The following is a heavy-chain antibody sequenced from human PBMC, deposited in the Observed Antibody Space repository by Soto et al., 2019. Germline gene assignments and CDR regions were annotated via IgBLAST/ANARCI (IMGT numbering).Heavy chain of an antibody. CDR1: GGPFSSYA. CDR2: ITPMFGAP. CDR3: ARVSTGRWFEP. J-gene: IGHJ5*02. V-gene: IGHV1-69*06. Sequence: QVQLVQSGAEVKKPGSSVKVSCTASGGPFSSYAINWVRQAPGQGREWMGVITPMFGAPHYAQNFKGRITITADKATNTAYLELSSLTSGDTAVYFCARVSTGRWFEPWGQGTLVSVPS.